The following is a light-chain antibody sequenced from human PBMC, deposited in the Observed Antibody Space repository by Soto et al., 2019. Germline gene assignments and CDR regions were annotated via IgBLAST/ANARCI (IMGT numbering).Light chain of an antibody. J-gene: IGKJ4*01. Sequence: DFQMTQSPSSLSASVGDRVTITCRASQDIGNFLAWYQQRPGKVPKLLIYAASSLQSGVPSRFSGSGSGTDFTLTISSLQPEDVATYYCQKHYTAPALTFGGGTKVEIK. CDR2: AAS. V-gene: IGKV1-27*01. CDR3: QKHYTAPALT. CDR1: QDIGNF.